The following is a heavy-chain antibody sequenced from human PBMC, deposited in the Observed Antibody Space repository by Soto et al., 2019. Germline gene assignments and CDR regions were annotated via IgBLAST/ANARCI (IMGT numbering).Heavy chain of an antibody. J-gene: IGHJ4*02. Sequence: PGGSLRLSCAASGSTISGYSMNWVRQAPGKGLEWVSYITSGSSSIYYADSVKGRFTISRDNDKNSLYLQMDSLRAEDTAVYYCAREVYQLLYFDPWGQGTLVTVSS. CDR1: GSTISGYS. CDR3: AREVYQLLYFDP. D-gene: IGHD1-26*01. V-gene: IGHV3-48*01. CDR2: ITSGSSSI.